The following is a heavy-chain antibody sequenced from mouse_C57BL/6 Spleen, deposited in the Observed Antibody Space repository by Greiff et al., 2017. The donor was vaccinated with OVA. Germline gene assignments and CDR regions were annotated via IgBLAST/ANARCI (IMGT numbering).Heavy chain of an antibody. D-gene: IGHD1-1*01. Sequence: VQLQQPGAELVKPGASVKLSCKASGYTFTSYWMHWVKQRPGQGLEWIGMIHPNSGSTNYNEKFKSKATLTVDKSSSTAYMQPSSLTSEDSAVYYCARVRGTTVVAPFGYWGQGTTLTVSS. CDR2: IHPNSGST. V-gene: IGHV1-64*01. CDR1: GYTFTSYW. J-gene: IGHJ2*01. CDR3: ARVRGTTVVAPFGY.